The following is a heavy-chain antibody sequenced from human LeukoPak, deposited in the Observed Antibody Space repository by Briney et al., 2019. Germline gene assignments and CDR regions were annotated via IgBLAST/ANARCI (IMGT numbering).Heavy chain of an antibody. CDR2: IYYSGST. CDR3: ARSHSSSWYRFDP. V-gene: IGHV4-28*01. J-gene: IGHJ5*02. CDR1: GYSISSNNW. D-gene: IGHD6-13*01. Sequence: SDTLSLTCAVSGYSISSNNWWGWIRQPPGKGLEWIGYIYYSGSTFYSPSLKSRVTMSVDTSKNQFSLKLNSVTALDTAVYYCARSHSSSWYRFDPWGQGTLVTVSS.